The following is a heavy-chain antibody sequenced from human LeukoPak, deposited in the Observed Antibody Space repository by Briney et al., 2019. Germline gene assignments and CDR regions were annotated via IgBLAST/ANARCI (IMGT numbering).Heavy chain of an antibody. D-gene: IGHD4-11*01. CDR2: IYYSAST. Sequence: PSETLSLTCTVSGGSISSYYWSWIRQPPGKGLEWIGYIYYSASTNYNPSLKSRVTISVDTSKNQFSLRLSSVTAADTAMYYCARVGEGYSNYYFDCWGQGTLVTVSS. J-gene: IGHJ4*02. V-gene: IGHV4-59*01. CDR3: ARVGEGYSNYYFDC. CDR1: GGSISSYY.